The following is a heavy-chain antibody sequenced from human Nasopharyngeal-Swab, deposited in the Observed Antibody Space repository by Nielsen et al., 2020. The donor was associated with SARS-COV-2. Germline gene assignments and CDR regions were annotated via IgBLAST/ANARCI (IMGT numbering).Heavy chain of an antibody. Sequence: VRQAPGKGLEWVSSISSSSSYIYYADSVKGRFTISRDNAKNSLYLQMNSLRAEDTAVYYCAREPVVVPAAPSCGMDVWGQGTTVTVSS. CDR2: ISSSSSYI. D-gene: IGHD2-2*01. J-gene: IGHJ6*02. V-gene: IGHV3-21*01. CDR3: AREPVVVPAAPSCGMDV.